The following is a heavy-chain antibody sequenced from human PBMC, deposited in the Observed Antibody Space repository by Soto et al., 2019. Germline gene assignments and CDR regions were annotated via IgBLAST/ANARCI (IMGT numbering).Heavy chain of an antibody. V-gene: IGHV4-59*01. CDR3: ARTQRYFDY. Sequence: KPSETLSLTCTVSGGSISSYYWSWIRQPPGKGLEWIGYIYYSGSTNYNPSLKSRVTISVDTSKNQFSLKLSSVTAADTAVYYCARTQRYFDYWGQGTLVTVSS. CDR2: IYYSGST. CDR1: GGSISSYY. J-gene: IGHJ4*02. D-gene: IGHD6-25*01.